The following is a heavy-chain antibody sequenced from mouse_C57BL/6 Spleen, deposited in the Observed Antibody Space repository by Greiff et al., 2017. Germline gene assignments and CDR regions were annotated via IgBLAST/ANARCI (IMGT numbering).Heavy chain of an antibody. CDR1: GYAFSSSW. V-gene: IGHV1-82*01. Sequence: QVQLQQSGPELVKPGASVKISCKASGYAFSSSWMNWVKQRPGKGLEWIGRIYPGDGDTNYNGKFKGKATLTADKSSSTAYMQLSSLTSEDSAVYFGAREPYYAMDYWGQGTSVTVSS. CDR2: IYPGDGDT. J-gene: IGHJ4*01. CDR3: AREPYYAMDY.